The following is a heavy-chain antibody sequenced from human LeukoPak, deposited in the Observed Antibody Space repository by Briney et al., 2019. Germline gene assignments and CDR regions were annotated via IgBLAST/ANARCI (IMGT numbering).Heavy chain of an antibody. CDR2: INPSGGST. J-gene: IGHJ6*03. Sequence: ASVKVSCKASGYTFTSYYMHWVRQAPGQGLEWMGIINPSGGSTSYAQKFQGRVTMTRDMSTSTVYMELSSLRSEDTAVYYCAREKTGYLPYYYYYMDVWGKGTTDTVSS. V-gene: IGHV1-46*01. CDR1: GYTFTSYY. D-gene: IGHD3-9*01. CDR3: AREKTGYLPYYYYYMDV.